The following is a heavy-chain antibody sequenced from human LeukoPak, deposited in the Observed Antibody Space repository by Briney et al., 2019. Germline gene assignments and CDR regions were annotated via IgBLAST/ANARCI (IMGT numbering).Heavy chain of an antibody. CDR2: IYYSGST. Sequence: NPSETLSLTCTVSGGSVSSGSYYWSWIRQPPGKGLEWIGYIYYSGSTNYNPSFKSRVTISVDTSKNQFSLKLSSVTAADTAVYYCASSFWSGYYYAFDIWGQGTMVTVSS. D-gene: IGHD3-3*01. CDR3: ASSFWSGYYYAFDI. CDR1: GGSVSSGSYY. V-gene: IGHV4-61*01. J-gene: IGHJ3*02.